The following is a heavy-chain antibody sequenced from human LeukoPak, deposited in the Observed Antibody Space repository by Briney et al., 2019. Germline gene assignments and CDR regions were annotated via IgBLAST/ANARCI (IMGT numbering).Heavy chain of an antibody. Sequence: PGGSLRLSCAGSGFTFSIHAMSWVRQAPGKGLEWVSTIGGGDTYYADSVKGRFTISRDDSQSTVHLQMNSLRAEDTAVYYCAKDWIPYNRVFDCFDFWGQGTLVTDSS. CDR1: GFTFSIHA. CDR2: IGGGDT. D-gene: IGHD1-1*01. J-gene: IGHJ4*02. CDR3: AKDWIPYNRVFDCFDF. V-gene: IGHV3-23*01.